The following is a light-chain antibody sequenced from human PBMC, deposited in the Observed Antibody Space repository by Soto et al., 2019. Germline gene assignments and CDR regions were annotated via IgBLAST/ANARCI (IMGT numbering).Light chain of an antibody. V-gene: IGKV1-5*01. CDR1: QSISSW. Sequence: DIQMTQSPSTLSASVGCRVSITCRSSQSISSWLAWYQQKPGKAPKLLIYDASSLESGVPSRFSGSGSGTEFTLTISSLQTDDFATYYCQQYNSYPWTFGKGTKVDIK. CDR2: DAS. CDR3: QQYNSYPWT. J-gene: IGKJ1*01.